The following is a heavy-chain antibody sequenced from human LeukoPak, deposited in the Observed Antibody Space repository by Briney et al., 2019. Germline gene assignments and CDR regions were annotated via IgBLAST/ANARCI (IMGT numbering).Heavy chain of an antibody. CDR1: GGSISSANW. CDR3: ARMSSSSSWWSYSDY. D-gene: IGHD6-13*01. Sequence: SETLSLTCAVSGGSISSANWWSWVRQPPGKGLEWIGEIYHGGSTSYNPSLKSRVTMSVDKSKNQFSLKLSSVTAADTAVYYCARMSSSSSWWSYSDYWGQGTLVTVSS. V-gene: IGHV4-4*02. J-gene: IGHJ4*02. CDR2: IYHGGST.